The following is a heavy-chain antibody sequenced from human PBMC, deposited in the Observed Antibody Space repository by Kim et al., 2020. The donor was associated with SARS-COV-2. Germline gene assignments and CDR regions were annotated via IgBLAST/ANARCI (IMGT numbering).Heavy chain of an antibody. J-gene: IGHJ3*02. CDR2: IYYSGST. D-gene: IGHD3-3*01. Sequence: SETLSLTCTVSGGSISSGGYYWSWIRQHPGKGLEWIGYIYYSGSTYYNPSLKSRVTISVETTKNQFSLKLSSVTAADTAVYYCAGDNPITIFGVVIIGAFDICGQGTMVTVSP. V-gene: IGHV4-31*03. CDR1: GGSISSGGYY. CDR3: AGDNPITIFGVVIIGAFDI.